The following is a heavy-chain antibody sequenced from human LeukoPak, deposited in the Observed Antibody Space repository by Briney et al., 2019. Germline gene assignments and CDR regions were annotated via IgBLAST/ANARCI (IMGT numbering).Heavy chain of an antibody. D-gene: IGHD6-13*01. CDR1: GGSISSSSYY. J-gene: IGHJ4*02. V-gene: IGHV4-39*07. CDR3: ARSQGIAAAVCD. CDR2: IYYSGST. Sequence: SEPLSLTCTVSGGSISSSSYYWGWIRQPPGKGLEWIGSIYYSGSTYYNPSLKSRVTISVDTSKNQFSLKLSSVTAADTAVYYCARSQGIAAAVCDWGQGTLVTVSS.